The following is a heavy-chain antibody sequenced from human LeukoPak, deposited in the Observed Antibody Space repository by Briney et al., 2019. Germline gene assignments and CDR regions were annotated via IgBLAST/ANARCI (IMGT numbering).Heavy chain of an antibody. CDR2: IYYSGST. CDR1: GGSISSYY. V-gene: IGHV4-59*01. CDR3: ARGGYSGYMNWFDP. Sequence: SETLSLTCTVSGGSISSYYWSWIRQPPGKGLEWIGYIYYSGSTNYNPSLKSRVTISVDTSKNQFSLKLSSVIAADTAVYYCARGGYSGYMNWFDPWGQGTLVTVSS. D-gene: IGHD5-12*01. J-gene: IGHJ5*02.